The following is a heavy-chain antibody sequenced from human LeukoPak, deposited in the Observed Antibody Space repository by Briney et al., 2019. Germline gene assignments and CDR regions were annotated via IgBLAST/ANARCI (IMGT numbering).Heavy chain of an antibody. Sequence: SETLSLTCTVSGGSISSGDYYWSWIRQPPGKGLEWIAYMYYSGSTYYNPSLKSRVTMSADTYKNQLSLKLSSVTAADTAVYYCARAYYYDSRIDPWGQGILVTVSS. D-gene: IGHD3-22*01. CDR3: ARAYYYDSRIDP. CDR1: GGSISSGDYY. CDR2: MYYSGST. J-gene: IGHJ5*02. V-gene: IGHV4-30-4*01.